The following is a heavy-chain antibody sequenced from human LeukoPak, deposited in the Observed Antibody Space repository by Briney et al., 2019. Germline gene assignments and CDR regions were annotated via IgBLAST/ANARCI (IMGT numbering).Heavy chain of an antibody. CDR2: ISGSGGYT. D-gene: IGHD3-16*02. J-gene: IGHJ4*02. CDR1: GFTFSSYI. Sequence: GGSLRLSCAASGFTFSSYIMNWVRQAPGKGLEWVSGISGSGGYTYYADSVKGRFTISRDNSKNTLYLQMNSLRAEDTAVYYCAAQKRGNYRPYYFDYWGQGTLVTVSS. CDR3: AAQKRGNYRPYYFDY. V-gene: IGHV3-23*01.